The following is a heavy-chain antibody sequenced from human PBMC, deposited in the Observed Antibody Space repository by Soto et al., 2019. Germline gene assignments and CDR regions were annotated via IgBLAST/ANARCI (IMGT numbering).Heavy chain of an antibody. J-gene: IGHJ4*02. V-gene: IGHV3-66*01. D-gene: IGHD6-19*01. Sequence: VQLVESGGGLVQPGGFLRLSCAASGFTVSSNYMSWVRQAPGKGLEWGSVIYSGGSTYYADYVKGRCTISRDNSKNPLYLQMNSLRAEDTAVYYCARNLGAVAGTFDYWGQGTLVTVSS. CDR1: GFTVSSNY. CDR3: ARNLGAVAGTFDY. CDR2: IYSGGST.